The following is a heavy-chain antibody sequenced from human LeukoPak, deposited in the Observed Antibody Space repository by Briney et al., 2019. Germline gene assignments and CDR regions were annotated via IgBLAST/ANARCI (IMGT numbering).Heavy chain of an antibody. D-gene: IGHD6-13*01. J-gene: IGHJ4*02. V-gene: IGHV1-2*02. Sequence: ASVKVSCKASGYTFTGYYMHWVRQAPGQGLEWMGWINPNSGGTNYAQKFQGRVTMIRDTSISTAYMELSRLRSDDTAVYYCARALRYSSSWYYFDYWGQGTLVTVSS. CDR1: GYTFTGYY. CDR3: ARALRYSSSWYYFDY. CDR2: INPNSGGT.